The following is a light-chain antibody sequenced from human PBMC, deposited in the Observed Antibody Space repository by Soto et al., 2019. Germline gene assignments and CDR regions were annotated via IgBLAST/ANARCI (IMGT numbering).Light chain of an antibody. J-gene: IGKJ5*01. CDR2: GAS. CDR1: QSVSSN. Sequence: EIVMTQSPATLSVSPGERATLSCRASQSVSSNLAWYQQKPGQAPRLLIYGASTRATGIPARFSGSGSGTEFTLTISSLQSEDFAVYYCQQYNRRPITFGQGTRLEIK. CDR3: QQYNRRPIT. V-gene: IGKV3-15*01.